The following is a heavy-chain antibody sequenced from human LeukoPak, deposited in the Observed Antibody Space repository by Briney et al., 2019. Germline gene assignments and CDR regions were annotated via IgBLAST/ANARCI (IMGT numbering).Heavy chain of an antibody. V-gene: IGHV3-21*01. CDR2: ISTGSNYI. Sequence: PGGSLSLSCTASGFTFGSYDMNWVRQAPGKGLEWVSTISTGSNYIYYADSVKGRFTISRDNAKGSLYLQMSSLRAEDTAVYYCAKNVESKTLIRRSWFDPWGQGTLVTVSS. J-gene: IGHJ5*02. CDR3: AKNVESKTLIRRSWFDP. D-gene: IGHD2-21*01. CDR1: GFTFGSYD.